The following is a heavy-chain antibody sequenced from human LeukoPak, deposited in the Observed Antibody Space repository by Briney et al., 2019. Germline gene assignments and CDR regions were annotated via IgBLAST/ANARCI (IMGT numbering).Heavy chain of an antibody. CDR2: ISRSSSYI. V-gene: IGHV3-21*01. Sequence: TGGSLRLSCAASGFTFSSYGMNWVRQAPGKGLEWVSSISRSSSYIYYADSVKGRFTISRDNAKNSLYLQMNSLRAEDTAVYYCAREEPREWFGELQEGFSYYYGMDVWGQGTTVTVSS. D-gene: IGHD3-10*01. CDR3: AREEPREWFGELQEGFSYYYGMDV. CDR1: GFTFSSYG. J-gene: IGHJ6*02.